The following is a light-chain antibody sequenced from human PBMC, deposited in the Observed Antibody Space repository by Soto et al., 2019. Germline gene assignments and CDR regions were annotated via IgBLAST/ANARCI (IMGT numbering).Light chain of an antibody. CDR1: QSVLHSSNSKNY. J-gene: IGKJ1*01. CDR2: WAS. Sequence: DIVMTQSPDSLAVSLGERATINCKSSQSVLHSSNSKNYLAWYQQKPGQPPKLLIYWASTRESGVPDRFSDSGSGTDFTLTISNLQAEDVAVYYCQQYYTTPSWTFGQGTKVEIK. V-gene: IGKV4-1*01. CDR3: QQYYTTPSWT.